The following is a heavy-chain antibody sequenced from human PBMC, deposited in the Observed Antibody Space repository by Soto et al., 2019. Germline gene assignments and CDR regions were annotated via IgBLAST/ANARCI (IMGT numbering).Heavy chain of an antibody. CDR3: ARARSSIFGGSSVVGMDV. J-gene: IGHJ6*02. D-gene: IGHD2-15*01. Sequence: QVTLKESGPVLVKPTETLTLTCTFSEFSLRNARMGVSWIRQPPGKALEWLAHFFSTDEKSFSTSLRSRLTISKDTSKSQVVLTMTNMHPVDTGTYYCARARSSIFGGSSVVGMDVWGQETTVTVSS. CDR2: FFSTDEK. V-gene: IGHV2-26*01. CDR1: EFSLRNARMG.